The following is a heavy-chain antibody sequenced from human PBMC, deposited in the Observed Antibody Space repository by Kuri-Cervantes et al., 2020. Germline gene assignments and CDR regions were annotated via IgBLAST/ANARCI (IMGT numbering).Heavy chain of an antibody. Sequence: GSLRLSCTVSGGSISSSSYYWGWIRQPPGKGLEWIGSIYYSGSTYYNPSLKSRVTISVDTSKTQFSLKLSSVTAADTAVYYCARDGLPPSLYYYYYGMDVWGQGTTVTVSS. D-gene: IGHD5-12*01. CDR3: ARDGLPPSLYYYYYGMDV. V-gene: IGHV4-39*02. J-gene: IGHJ6*02. CDR2: IYYSGST. CDR1: GGSISSSSYY.